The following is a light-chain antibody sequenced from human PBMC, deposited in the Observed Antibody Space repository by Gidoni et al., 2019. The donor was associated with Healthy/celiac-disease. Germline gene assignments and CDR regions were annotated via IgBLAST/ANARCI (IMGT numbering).Light chain of an antibody. J-gene: IGKJ2*01. V-gene: IGKV1-5*01. Sequence: DIQMNQSPPTLSASVGDRVTITCRASQSISIWLAWYQQKPGKAPKLLVYDASSLESGVPSRFSGSGSGTEFTLTISSLQPDDFATYYCQQYTSYTFGQGTKLEIK. CDR2: DAS. CDR3: QQYTSYT. CDR1: QSISIW.